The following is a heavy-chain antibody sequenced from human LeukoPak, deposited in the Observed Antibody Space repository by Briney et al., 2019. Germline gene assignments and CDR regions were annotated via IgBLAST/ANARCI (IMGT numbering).Heavy chain of an antibody. D-gene: IGHD3-10*01. CDR2: IYTSGST. CDR3: ASSQLTYYYGSGSYYNVF. Sequence: SETLSLTCTVSGGSISSGSYYWSWIRQPAGKGLEWIGRIYTSGSTNYNPSLKSRVTISVDTSKNQFSLKLSSVTAADTAVYYCASSQLTYYYGSGSYYNVFWGQGTLVTVSS. V-gene: IGHV4-61*02. J-gene: IGHJ4*02. CDR1: GGSISSGSYY.